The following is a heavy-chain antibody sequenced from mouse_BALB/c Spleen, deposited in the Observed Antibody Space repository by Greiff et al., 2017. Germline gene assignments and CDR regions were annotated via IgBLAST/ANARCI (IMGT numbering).Heavy chain of an antibody. CDR3: ARSPYYYGSSYEGYAMDY. CDR1: GYTFTSYW. J-gene: IGHJ4*01. D-gene: IGHD1-1*01. Sequence: VQLQHPGAELVKPGASVKLSCKASGYTFTSYWMHWVKQRPGQGLEWIGEINPSNGRTNYNEKFKSKATLTVDKSSSTAYMQLSSLTSEDSAVYYCARSPYYYGSSYEGYAMDYWGQGTSVTVSS. CDR2: INPSNGRT. V-gene: IGHV1S81*02.